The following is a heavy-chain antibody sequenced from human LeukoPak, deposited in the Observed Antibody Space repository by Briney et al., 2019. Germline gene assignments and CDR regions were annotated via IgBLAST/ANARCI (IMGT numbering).Heavy chain of an antibody. D-gene: IGHD5-24*01. Sequence: ASVKVSCKASGYTFTGYYMHWVRQAPGQGLEWTGWINPNSGGTNYAQKFQGRVTMTRDTSISTAYMELSRLRSDDTAVYYCARDHLRRDGFDYWGQGTLVTVSS. J-gene: IGHJ4*02. CDR3: ARDHLRRDGFDY. V-gene: IGHV1-2*02. CDR1: GYTFTGYY. CDR2: INPNSGGT.